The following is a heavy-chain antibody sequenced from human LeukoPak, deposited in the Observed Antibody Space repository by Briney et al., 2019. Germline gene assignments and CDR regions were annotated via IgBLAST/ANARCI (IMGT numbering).Heavy chain of an antibody. J-gene: IGHJ6*03. CDR3: ARARGIAALYYYYMDV. V-gene: IGHV4-59*12. Sequence: SETLSLTCTVSGGSISSYYWSWIRQPPGKGLEWIGYIYYSGSTNYNPSLKSRVTISVDTSKNQFSLKLSSVTAADTAVYYCARARGIAALYYYYMDVWGKGTTVTVSS. CDR1: GGSISSYY. D-gene: IGHD6-13*01. CDR2: IYYSGST.